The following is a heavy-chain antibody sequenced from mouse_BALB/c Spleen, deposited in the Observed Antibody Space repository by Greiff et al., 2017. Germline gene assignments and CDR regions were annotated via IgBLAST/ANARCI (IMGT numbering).Heavy chain of an antibody. CDR1: GYTFTSYW. J-gene: IGHJ4*01. D-gene: IGHD1-2*01. Sequence: QVQLQQPGAELVKPGASVKLSCKASGYTFTSYWMHWVKQRPGQGLEWIGEIDPSDSYTNYNQKFKGKATLTVDKSSSTAYMQLSSLTSEDSAVYYCARRITTAYYAMDDWGQGTSVTVSS. CDR3: ARRITTAYYAMDD. V-gene: IGHV1-69*02. CDR2: IDPSDSYT.